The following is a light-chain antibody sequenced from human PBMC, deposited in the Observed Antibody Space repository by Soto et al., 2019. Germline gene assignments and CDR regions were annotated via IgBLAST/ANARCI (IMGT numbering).Light chain of an antibody. J-gene: IGKJ1*01. V-gene: IGKV3-20*01. Sequence: EILLTQSPGTLSLSPGDKATLSCRASQSVRSSYLAWYQQKPGQAPRLLIYGASSRATGIPDRFSGSGSGTDFTLTISRLEPEDSAVYYCQDYGSSRTFGQGTKVDIK. CDR3: QDYGSSRT. CDR1: QSVRSSY. CDR2: GAS.